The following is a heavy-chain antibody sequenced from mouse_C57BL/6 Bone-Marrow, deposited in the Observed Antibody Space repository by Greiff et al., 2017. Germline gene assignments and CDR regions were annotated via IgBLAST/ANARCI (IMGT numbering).Heavy chain of an antibody. CDR2: IYPGDGDT. D-gene: IGHD3-3*01. Sequence: QVQLKESGAELVKPGASVKISCKASGYAFSSYWMNWVKQRPGKGLAWIGQIYPGDGDTNYNGKFKGKATLTAAKSSSTAYMQLSSLTSEDSAVYFCARKGGLYAMDYWGQGTSVTVSS. CDR1: GYAFSSYW. V-gene: IGHV1-80*01. CDR3: ARKGGLYAMDY. J-gene: IGHJ4*01.